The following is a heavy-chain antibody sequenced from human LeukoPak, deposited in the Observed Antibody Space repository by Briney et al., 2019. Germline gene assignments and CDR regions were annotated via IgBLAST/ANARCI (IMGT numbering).Heavy chain of an antibody. CDR2: ITHNAGGT. D-gene: IGHD2-15*01. CDR3: AKGRHFVVLVAAEDP. V-gene: IGHV3-23*01. J-gene: IGHJ5*02. CDR1: GFTFGNHA. Sequence: GGSLRLSCAASGFTFGNHAMSWVRQAPGKGLEWVSSITHNAGGTYYANSVNGRFTISRDNSQNTLYLQMNSLRADDTAVYYCAKGRHFVVLVAAEDPWGQGTLVTVSS.